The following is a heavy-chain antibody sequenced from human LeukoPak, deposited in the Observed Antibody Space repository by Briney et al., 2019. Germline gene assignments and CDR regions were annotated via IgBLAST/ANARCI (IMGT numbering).Heavy chain of an antibody. D-gene: IGHD2/OR15-2a*01. V-gene: IGHV4-61*01. Sequence: PSETLSLTCTVSGGSVSSGSYYWSWIWQPPGRGPEWIGYIYKSGNSNYNPSLKSRVTISVDTSKNQFSLNLSFVTAADTAVYYCVRGSCNSVDYWGQGTLVTVSS. J-gene: IGHJ4*02. CDR2: IYKSGNS. CDR1: GGSVSSGSYY. CDR3: VRGSCNSVDY.